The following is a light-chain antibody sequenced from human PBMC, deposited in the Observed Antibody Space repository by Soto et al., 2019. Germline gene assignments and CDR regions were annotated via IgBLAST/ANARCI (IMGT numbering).Light chain of an antibody. CDR3: QQYGSSGT. J-gene: IGKJ1*01. CDR1: QNISNNY. Sequence: EIVMTQSPVTLSVSPEERATLSCRASQNISNNYLAWYQQKPGQAPRLLIYGASNRATGIPDRFSGSGSGTDFTLTISRLEPEDFAVYYCQQYGSSGTFGQGTKVDIK. CDR2: GAS. V-gene: IGKV3-20*01.